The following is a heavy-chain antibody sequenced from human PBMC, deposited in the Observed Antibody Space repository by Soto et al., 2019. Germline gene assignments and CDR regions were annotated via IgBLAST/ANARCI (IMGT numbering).Heavy chain of an antibody. CDR1: GGSISSGGYY. CDR3: ARSPTRQFYYGMDV. D-gene: IGHD4-17*01. CDR2: IYYSGST. J-gene: IGHJ6*02. V-gene: IGHV4-31*03. Sequence: QVQLQESGPGLVKPSQTLSLTCTVSGGSISSGGYYWSWIRQHPGKGLEWIGFIYYSGSTYYNPSLKSRVTISVDTSKNQFSLKLSSVTAADTAVYYCARSPTRQFYYGMDVWGQGTTVTVSS.